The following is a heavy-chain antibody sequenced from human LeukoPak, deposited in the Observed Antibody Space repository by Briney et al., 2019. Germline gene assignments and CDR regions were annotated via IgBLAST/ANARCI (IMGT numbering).Heavy chain of an antibody. V-gene: IGHV4-59*12. Sequence: SETLSLTCTVSRGSIRTCYWSWIRQSPGKGLEWIGYIYDSGTTKYNPSLKSRVTISVDTSKNQFSLKLSSVTAADTAVYYCARDREVVAFDIWGQGTMVTVSS. CDR3: ARDREVVAFDI. CDR2: IYDSGTT. CDR1: RGSIRTCY. J-gene: IGHJ3*02. D-gene: IGHD2-15*01.